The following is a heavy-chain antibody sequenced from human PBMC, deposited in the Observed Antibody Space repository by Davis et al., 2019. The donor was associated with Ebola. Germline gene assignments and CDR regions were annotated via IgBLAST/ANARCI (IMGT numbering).Heavy chain of an antibody. CDR1: GFPFRTYS. V-gene: IGHV3-48*02. CDR3: VRQWFGETD. Sequence: GESLKISCAASGFPFRTYSMNWVRQAPGKGLEWVANIGSDTHYADSVKGRFTISRDNAKNSLYLQMNSLRDEDTAVYYCVRQWFGETDWGQGTLVTVSS. CDR2: IGSDT. J-gene: IGHJ4*02. D-gene: IGHD3-10*01.